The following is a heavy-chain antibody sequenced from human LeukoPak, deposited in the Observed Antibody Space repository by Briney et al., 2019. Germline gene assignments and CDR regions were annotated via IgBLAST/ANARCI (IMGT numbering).Heavy chain of an antibody. CDR2: IIPILGIA. V-gene: IGHV1-69*04. CDR1: GGTFSSYA. CDR3: ARVQYVVVPAAYGGYYYYGMDV. D-gene: IGHD2-2*01. Sequence: GASVKVSCKASGGTFSSYAISWVRQAPGQGLEWMGRIIPILGIANYAQRFQGRVTITADKSTSTAYMELSSLRSEDTAVYYCARVQYVVVPAAYGGYYYYGMDVWGQGTTVTVSS. J-gene: IGHJ6*02.